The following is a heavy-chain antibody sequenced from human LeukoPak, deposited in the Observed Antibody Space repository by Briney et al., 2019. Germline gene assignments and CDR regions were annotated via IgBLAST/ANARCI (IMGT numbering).Heavy chain of an antibody. CDR2: ISSSSSYI. CDR3: ARVGIGAFDI. V-gene: IGHV3-21*01. CDR1: GFTFSSYS. Sequence: GGSLRLSCAASGFTFSSYSMNWVRQAPGKGLEWVSSISSSSSYICYADSVKGRFTISRDNAKNSLYLQMNSLRAEDTAVYYCARVGIGAFDIWGQGTMVTVSS. J-gene: IGHJ3*02. D-gene: IGHD2-21*01.